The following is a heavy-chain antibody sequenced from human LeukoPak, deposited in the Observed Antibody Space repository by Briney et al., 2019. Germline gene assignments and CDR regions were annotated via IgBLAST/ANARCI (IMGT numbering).Heavy chain of an antibody. Sequence: SVKVSCKASGGTFSSYAISWVRQAPGQGLEWMGGISPIFGTANYAQKFQGRVTITADESTSTAYMELSSLRSEDTAVYYCARVFYDILTGYYNWFDPWGQGTLVTVSS. CDR1: GGTFSSYA. CDR2: ISPIFGTA. D-gene: IGHD3-9*01. V-gene: IGHV1-69*13. J-gene: IGHJ5*02. CDR3: ARVFYDILTGYYNWFDP.